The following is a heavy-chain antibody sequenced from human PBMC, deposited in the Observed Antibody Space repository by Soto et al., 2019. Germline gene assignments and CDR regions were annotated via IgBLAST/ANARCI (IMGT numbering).Heavy chain of an antibody. V-gene: IGHV3-11*01. J-gene: IGHJ6*02. D-gene: IGHD2-8*01. CDR1: GFTFSDYY. Sequence: PGGSLRLSCAASGFTFSDYYMSWIRQAPGKGLEWVSYISSSGSTRYYADSVKGRFTISRDNAKNSMYLQMNSLRAEDTAVDYCARDHVLMVYDQTPQNGMDVWGQGTTVTVSS. CDR2: ISSSGSTR. CDR3: ARDHVLMVYDQTPQNGMDV.